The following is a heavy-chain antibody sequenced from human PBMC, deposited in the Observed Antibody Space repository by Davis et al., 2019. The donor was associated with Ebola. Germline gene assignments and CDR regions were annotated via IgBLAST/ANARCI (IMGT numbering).Heavy chain of an antibody. CDR1: GFTFSSYA. D-gene: IGHD3-10*01. CDR3: AEGPGRGVTYFDY. J-gene: IGHJ4*02. Sequence: GESLKISCAASGFTFSSYAMSWVRQAPGKGLEWVSAISGSGGSTYYADSVKGRFTISRDNSKNTLYLQMNSLRAEDTAVYYCAEGPGRGVTYFDYWGQGTLVTVSS. CDR2: ISGSGGST. V-gene: IGHV3-23*01.